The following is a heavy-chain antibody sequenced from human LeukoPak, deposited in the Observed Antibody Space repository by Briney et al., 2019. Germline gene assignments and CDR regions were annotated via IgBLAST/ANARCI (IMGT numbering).Heavy chain of an antibody. V-gene: IGHV1-18*01. J-gene: IGHJ6*03. Sequence: ASVKVSCKASGYIFTSFGISWARQAPGQGLEWMGWISAHNGNTNYPQKSQDRVTMTTDSSTSTAYMVLRDLTSDDTAVYYCARATRGGNCSGGGGCHLFMDVWGKGTTVTVFS. CDR2: ISAHNGNT. CDR1: GYIFTSFG. D-gene: IGHD2-15*01. CDR3: ARATRGGNCSGGGGCHLFMDV.